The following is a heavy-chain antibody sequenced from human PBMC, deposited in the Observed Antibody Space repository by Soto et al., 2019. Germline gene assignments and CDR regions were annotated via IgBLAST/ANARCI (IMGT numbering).Heavy chain of an antibody. CDR3: ARIQKNWLEC. V-gene: IGHV5-10-1*01. CDR1: AYPLAALW. J-gene: IGHJ5*01. Sequence: GASVEIPGDVSAYPLAALWIHWVIQMRGGGLEGLGKIDPRDSYPNYSPSFEGHVTISTDNSINTDYLQWSSLRAAYTALYFCARIQKNWLECWAKGTRVTVSA. CDR2: IDPRDSYP.